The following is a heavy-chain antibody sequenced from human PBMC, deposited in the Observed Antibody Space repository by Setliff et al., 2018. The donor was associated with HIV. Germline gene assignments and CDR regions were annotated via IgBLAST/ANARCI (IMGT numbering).Heavy chain of an antibody. CDR2: INHSGRT. D-gene: IGHD3-10*01. Sequence: PSETLSLTCAVYGGSFSDNYWSWIRQSPGKGLEWIGEINHSGRTKYSPSLRSRVSISVDTSKTQFSLKLSSVTAADTAVYYCARVGVDYYFLFGGSGSYRALGNWGQGTLVTVSS. CDR3: ARVGVDYYFLFGGSGSYRALGN. J-gene: IGHJ4*02. CDR1: GGSFSDNY. V-gene: IGHV4-34*01.